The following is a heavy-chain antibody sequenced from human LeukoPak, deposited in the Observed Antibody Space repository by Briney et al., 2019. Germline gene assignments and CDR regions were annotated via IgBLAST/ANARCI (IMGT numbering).Heavy chain of an antibody. D-gene: IGHD3-3*01. Sequence: PSETLSLTCTVSGGSISSSSYYWGWIRQPPGKGLEWIGSIYYSGSTYYNPSLKSRVTLSVDTSKNQFSLKLSSVTAADTAVYYCAREGGHRVLRFLEWLPYYFDYWGQGTLVTVSS. CDR3: AREGGHRVLRFLEWLPYYFDY. V-gene: IGHV4-39*02. J-gene: IGHJ4*02. CDR1: GGSISSSSYY. CDR2: IYYSGST.